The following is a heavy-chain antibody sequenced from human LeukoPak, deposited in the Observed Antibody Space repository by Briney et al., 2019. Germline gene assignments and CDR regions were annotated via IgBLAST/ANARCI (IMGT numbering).Heavy chain of an antibody. CDR3: ARGGGFYYGCDY. CDR1: GYTFTSNY. CDR2: ISPSGGST. J-gene: IGHJ4*02. V-gene: IGHV1-46*01. Sequence: GASVKVSCKAFGYTFTSNYMHWVRQAPGQGPEWMGVISPSGGSTTYAQKFQGRVTLTRDMSTSTDYLELSSLRSEDTAVYYCARGGGFYYGCDYWGQGTLVTVSS. D-gene: IGHD3-10*01.